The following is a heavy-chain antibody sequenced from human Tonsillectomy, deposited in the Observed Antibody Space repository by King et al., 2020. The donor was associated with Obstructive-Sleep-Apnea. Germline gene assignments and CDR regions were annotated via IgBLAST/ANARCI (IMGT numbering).Heavy chain of an antibody. J-gene: IGHJ4*02. V-gene: IGHV1-18*01. Sequence: VQLVESGAEVKKPGASVKVSCKASGYTFTSYGISWVRQAPGQGLEWMGWISAYNGNTNYAQKLQGRVTMTTDTSTSTAYMELRSLRSDDTAVYYCARDPPLAYYYDSSGSTPFDYWGQGTLVTVSS. CDR3: ARDPPLAYYYDSSGSTPFDY. D-gene: IGHD3-22*01. CDR1: GYTFTSYG. CDR2: ISAYNGNT.